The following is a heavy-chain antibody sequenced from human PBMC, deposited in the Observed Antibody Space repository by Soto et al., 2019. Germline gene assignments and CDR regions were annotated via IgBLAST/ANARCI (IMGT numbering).Heavy chain of an antibody. D-gene: IGHD5-12*01. Sequence: QVQLVESGGGVVQPGRSLRLSCAASGFTFSSYAMHWVRQAPRKGLEWVAVLSYDGSNKYYADSVKGRFTISRDNSKNTLYLQMNSLRAEDTAVYYCARESDIVATNPTFDYWGQGTLVTVSS. CDR3: ARESDIVATNPTFDY. CDR1: GFTFSSYA. J-gene: IGHJ4*02. V-gene: IGHV3-30-3*01. CDR2: LSYDGSNK.